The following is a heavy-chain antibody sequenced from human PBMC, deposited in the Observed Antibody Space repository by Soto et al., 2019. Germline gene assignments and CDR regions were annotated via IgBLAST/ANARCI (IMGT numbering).Heavy chain of an antibody. CDR3: AGRVGATNYGMDV. V-gene: IGHV3-23*05. D-gene: IGHD1-26*01. CDR1: GFTFGRYA. J-gene: IGHJ6*02. CDR2: IYGSGST. Sequence: GGSLRLSCAASGFTFGRYAMNWVRQAPGKGLECVSTIYGSGSTYYADSVKGRFTISRDNSKNTLYLQMNSLRAEDTAVYYCAGRVGATNYGMDVWGQGTTVTVSS.